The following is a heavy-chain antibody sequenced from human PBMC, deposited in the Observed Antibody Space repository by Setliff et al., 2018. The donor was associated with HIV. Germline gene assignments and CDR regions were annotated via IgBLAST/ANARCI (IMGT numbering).Heavy chain of an antibody. CDR2: INDDGQTT. Sequence: GGSLRLSCAVSGFTFSSYAMHWVRHVPGKGLVWVSRINDDGQTTTYADSVKGRFTISRDNAANTLYLQMSSLRAEDTAVYYCAKGALEVWGGSGSFVPDAFDIWGQGTMVTVSS. J-gene: IGHJ3*02. CDR1: GFTFSSYA. CDR3: AKGALEVWGGSGSFVPDAFDI. D-gene: IGHD3-10*01. V-gene: IGHV3-74*01.